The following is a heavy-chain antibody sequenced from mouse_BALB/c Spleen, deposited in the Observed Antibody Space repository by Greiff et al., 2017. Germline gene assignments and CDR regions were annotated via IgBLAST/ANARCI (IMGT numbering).Heavy chain of an antibody. CDR2: IYPGDGDT. V-gene: IGHV1-80*01. D-gene: IGHD3-2*01. CDR1: GYAFSSYW. J-gene: IGHJ3*01. CDR3: ARPKTARASWFAY. Sequence: QVQLKQSGAELVRPGSSVKISCKASGYAFSSYWMNWVKQRPGQGLEWIGQIYPGDGDTNYNGKFKGKATLTADKSSSTAYMQLSSLTSEDSAVYFCARPKTARASWFAYWGQGTLVTVSA.